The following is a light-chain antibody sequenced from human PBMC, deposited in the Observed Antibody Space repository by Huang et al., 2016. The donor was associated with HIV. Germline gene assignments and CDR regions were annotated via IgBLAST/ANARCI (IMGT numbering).Light chain of an antibody. CDR2: GAS. V-gene: IGKV3-15*01. CDR1: HYIATD. Sequence: EIVMTQSPATLSVSPGESATLSCRASHYIATDLAWYQQKPGQAPRLLIYGASTRAAGIPSRFSGTGSGTEFTVTINSLQSEDFALYYCHQYSKWPPGTFGQGSKVEVK. CDR3: HQYSKWPPGT. J-gene: IGKJ1*01.